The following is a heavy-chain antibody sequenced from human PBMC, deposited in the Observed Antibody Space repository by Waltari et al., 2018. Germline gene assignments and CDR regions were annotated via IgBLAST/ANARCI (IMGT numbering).Heavy chain of an antibody. J-gene: IGHJ4*02. Sequence: QVQLQESGPGLVKPSETLSLTCAVSGYSISSGYYWGWLRQPPGKGLEWIGSIYHSGSTYYNPSLKSRVTISVDTSKNQFSLKLSSVTAADTAVYYCASLGSIAAPAFDYWGQGTLVTVSS. CDR1: GYSISSGYY. D-gene: IGHD6-6*01. CDR3: ASLGSIAAPAFDY. V-gene: IGHV4-38-2*01. CDR2: IYHSGST.